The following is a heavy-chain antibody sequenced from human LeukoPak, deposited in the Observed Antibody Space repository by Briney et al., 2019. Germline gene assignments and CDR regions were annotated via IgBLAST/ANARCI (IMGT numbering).Heavy chain of an antibody. CDR1: GFTFSNYG. J-gene: IGHJ6*03. Sequence: GGSLRLSCAASGFTFSNYGMHWVRQAPGKGLEWVSSISSSSSYIYYADSVKGRFTISRDNAKNSLYLQMNSLRAEDTAVYYCARSDYIVVPAAILDYYYMDVWGKGTTVTVSS. CDR3: ARSDYIVVPAAILDYYYMDV. V-gene: IGHV3-21*01. CDR2: ISSSSSYI. D-gene: IGHD2-2*02.